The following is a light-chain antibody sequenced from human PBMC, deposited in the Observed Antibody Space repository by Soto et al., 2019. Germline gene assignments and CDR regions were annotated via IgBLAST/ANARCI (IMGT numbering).Light chain of an antibody. CDR3: QQYNNWPRT. CDR1: QSLSGN. V-gene: IGKV3-15*01. J-gene: IGKJ1*01. CDR2: RAS. Sequence: EIVMTQSPATLSVSPGERVTLSCRASQSLSGNLAWYQQKPGLAPRLFINRASTRATGIPARFSGSGSETEFTLTISSLQSEDFAVYYCQQYNNWPRTFGQGTKVEIK.